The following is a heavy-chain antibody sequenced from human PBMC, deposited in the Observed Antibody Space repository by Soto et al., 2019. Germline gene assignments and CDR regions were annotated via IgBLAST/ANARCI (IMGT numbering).Heavy chain of an antibody. V-gene: IGHV1-18*04. J-gene: IGHJ6*02. D-gene: IGHD3-16*01. Sequence: ASVKVSCKASGYTFTSYGISWVRQAPGQGLEWMGWISAYNGNTNYAQKLQGRVTMTTDTSTSTAYRELRSLRSDDTAVYYCARVGGRSKYGMDVWGQGTTVTVSS. CDR1: GYTFTSYG. CDR2: ISAYNGNT. CDR3: ARVGGRSKYGMDV.